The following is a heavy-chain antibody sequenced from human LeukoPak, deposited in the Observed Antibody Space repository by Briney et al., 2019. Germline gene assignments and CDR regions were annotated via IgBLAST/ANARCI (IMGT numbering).Heavy chain of an antibody. CDR3: TTDHLDD. J-gene: IGHJ4*02. V-gene: IGHV3-15*01. CDR1: GFTFSDAW. CDR2: IKSKTDDGTT. Sequence: GGSLRLSCAASGFTFSDAWMSWVRQAQGKGLEWIGRIKSKTDDGTTDYAAPVKGRFTISRDDSKNTLYLQMNSLKTEDTAVYYCTTDHLDDWGQGTLVTVSS.